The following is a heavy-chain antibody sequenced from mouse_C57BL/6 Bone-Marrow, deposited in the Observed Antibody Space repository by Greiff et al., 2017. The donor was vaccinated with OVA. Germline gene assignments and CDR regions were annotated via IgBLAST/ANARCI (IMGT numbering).Heavy chain of an antibody. V-gene: IGHV10-1*01. CDR1: GFSFNTYA. D-gene: IGHD4-1*01. Sequence: EVQRVESGGGLVQPKGSLKLSCAASGFSFNTYAMNWVRQAPGKGLEWVARIRSKSNNYATYYADSVKDRFTISRDDSESMLYLQMNNLKTEDTAMYYCVTGTDWYFDVWGTGTTVTVSS. CDR3: VTGTDWYFDV. CDR2: IRSKSNNYAT. J-gene: IGHJ1*03.